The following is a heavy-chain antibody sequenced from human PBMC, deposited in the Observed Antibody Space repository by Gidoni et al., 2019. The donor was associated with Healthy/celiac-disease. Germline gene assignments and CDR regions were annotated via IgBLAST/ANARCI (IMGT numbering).Heavy chain of an antibody. Sequence: EVQLVESGGGLVQPGGSLRLSCAASGFTFSSYWMHWVRQAPGKGLVWVSRINSDGSSTSYADSVKGRFTISRDNAKNTLYLQMNSLRAEDTAVYYCARVGLTYYDFWSGQPGAWYFDLWGRGTLVTVSS. D-gene: IGHD3-3*01. CDR3: ARVGLTYYDFWSGQPGAWYFDL. V-gene: IGHV3-74*01. J-gene: IGHJ2*01. CDR2: INSDGSST. CDR1: GFTFSSYW.